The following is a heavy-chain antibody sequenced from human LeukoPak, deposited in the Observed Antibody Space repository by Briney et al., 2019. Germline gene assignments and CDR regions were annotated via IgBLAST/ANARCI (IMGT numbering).Heavy chain of an antibody. CDR2: ISSSSSYI. CDR3: AGVSSSWYSNYWFDP. D-gene: IGHD6-13*01. V-gene: IGHV3-21*01. J-gene: IGHJ5*02. Sequence: GGSLRLSCAASGFTFSSYSMNWVRQAPGKGLEWVSSISSSSSYIYYADSVKGRFTISRDNAKNSLYLQMNSLRAEDTAVYYCAGVSSSWYSNYWFDPWGQGTLVTVSS. CDR1: GFTFSSYS.